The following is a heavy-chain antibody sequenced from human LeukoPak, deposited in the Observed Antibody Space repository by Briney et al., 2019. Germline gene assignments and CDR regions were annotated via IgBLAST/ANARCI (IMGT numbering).Heavy chain of an antibody. J-gene: IGHJ4*02. D-gene: IGHD4-17*01. V-gene: IGHV3-20*04. CDR2: INWNGGST. Sequence: PGGSLRLSCAASGFTFDDYGMSWVRQAPGKGLEWVSGINWNGGSTGYADSVKGRFTISRDNSKNTLCLQMNSLRAEDTAVYYCAKDRLHGDPNHYWGQGTLVTVSS. CDR3: AKDRLHGDPNHY. CDR1: GFTFDDYG.